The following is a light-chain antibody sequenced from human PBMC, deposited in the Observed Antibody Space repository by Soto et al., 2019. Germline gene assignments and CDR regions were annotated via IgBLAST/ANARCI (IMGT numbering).Light chain of an antibody. V-gene: IGKV2-28*01. CDR1: QSLIHSNGYSY. CDR3: MQALQTPPT. J-gene: IGKJ1*01. Sequence: DIVLTQSPLSLPVTPGESASISCRSSQSLIHSNGYSYLDWYLQKPGQSPQLLIYLGSNRASGVPGRFSGSGSGSDFTLKISRVEAEDVGVYYCMQALQTPPTFGQGTKVEIK. CDR2: LGS.